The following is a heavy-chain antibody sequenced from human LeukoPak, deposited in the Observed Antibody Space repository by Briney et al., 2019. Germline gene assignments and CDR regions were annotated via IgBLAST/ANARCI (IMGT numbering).Heavy chain of an antibody. Sequence: GESLKISCKGSGYSFTSYWIGWVRQMPGKGLEWMGIIYPGDSDTRYSPSFQGQVTISADKSIGTAYLQWSSLKASDTAMYYCASAAGTEDYYFDYWGQGTLVTVSS. CDR3: ASAAGTEDYYFDY. D-gene: IGHD6-19*01. V-gene: IGHV5-51*01. J-gene: IGHJ4*02. CDR1: GYSFTSYW. CDR2: IYPGDSDT.